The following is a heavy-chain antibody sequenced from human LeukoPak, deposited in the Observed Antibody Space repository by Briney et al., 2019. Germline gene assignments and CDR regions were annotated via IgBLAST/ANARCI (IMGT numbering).Heavy chain of an antibody. CDR2: ILSDGSYE. V-gene: IGHV3-30*02. CDR1: GFSLSRNG. Sequence: PGGSLRLSCATSGFSLSRNGMHWVRQAPGQGLEWVAFILSDGSYEYYADSVKGRFTISRDTSRNTLFLQMNSLRTEDTAVYYCARVVRDGYNYADYWGQGTLVTVSS. CDR3: ARVVRDGYNYADY. D-gene: IGHD5-24*01. J-gene: IGHJ4*02.